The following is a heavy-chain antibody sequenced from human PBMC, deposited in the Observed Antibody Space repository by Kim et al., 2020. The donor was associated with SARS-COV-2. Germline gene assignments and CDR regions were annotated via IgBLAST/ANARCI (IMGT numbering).Heavy chain of an antibody. CDR1: GFTFSSYG. J-gene: IGHJ4*02. Sequence: GGSLRLSCAASGFTFSSYGMHWVRQAPGKGLEWVAVISYDGSNKYYADSVQGRFTISRDNSKNTLYLQMNSLRAEDTAVYYCAKDPGVAGNAYWGQGTLGTVSS. CDR3: AKDPGVAGNAY. V-gene: IGHV3-30*18. D-gene: IGHD6-19*01. CDR2: ISYDGSNK.